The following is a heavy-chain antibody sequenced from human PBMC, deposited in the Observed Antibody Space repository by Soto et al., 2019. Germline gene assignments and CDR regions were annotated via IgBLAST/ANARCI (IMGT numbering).Heavy chain of an antibody. CDR3: AGGVDEDF. CDR2: ITKDGSEK. V-gene: IGHV3-7*04. CDR1: ESTVSRDW. D-gene: IGHD2-15*01. J-gene: IGHJ4*02. Sequence: EVHLVESGGGLVQTGGSLRLSCAIFESTVSRDWMNWVRQAPGKGLGWVARITKDGSEKYYVDSVKGRFTISRDKAKNTLYLQMNSLRPEDTAMYFCAGGVDEDFWGQGTLVTVSS.